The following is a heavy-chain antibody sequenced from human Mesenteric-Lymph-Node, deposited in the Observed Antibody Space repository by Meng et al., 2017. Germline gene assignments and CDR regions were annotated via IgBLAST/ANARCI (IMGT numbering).Heavy chain of an antibody. CDR3: TRGGPYSTPHEY. D-gene: IGHD1-26*01. CDR1: GFTFGDYF. V-gene: IGHV3-11*01. J-gene: IGHJ4*02. CDR2: ISQTSSTI. Sequence: GESLKISCAASGFTFGDYFLTWIRQAPGKGLEWVSSISQTSSTIYYTDSVRGRFIISRDNAKSSLFLHMNSLKAEDTAIYYCTRGGPYSTPHEYWGQGTLVTVSS.